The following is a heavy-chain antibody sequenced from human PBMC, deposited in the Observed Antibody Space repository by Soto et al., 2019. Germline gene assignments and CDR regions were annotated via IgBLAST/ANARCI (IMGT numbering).Heavy chain of an antibody. CDR2: IYSGGST. CDR1: GFTVSSNY. Sequence: GGSLRLSCAASGFTVSSNYMSWVRQAPGKGLEWVSVIYSGGSTYYADSVKGRFTISRDNSKNTLYLQMNSLRAEDTAVYYCARDSSGYTLYYYYMDVWGKGTTVTVSS. J-gene: IGHJ6*03. D-gene: IGHD5-12*01. CDR3: ARDSSGYTLYYYYMDV. V-gene: IGHV3-66*01.